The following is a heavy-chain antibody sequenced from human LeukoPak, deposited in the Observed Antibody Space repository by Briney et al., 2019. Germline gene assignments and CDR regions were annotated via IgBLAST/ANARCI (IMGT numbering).Heavy chain of an antibody. J-gene: IGHJ4*02. CDR2: IKEDGSEK. D-gene: IGHD6-25*01. CDR3: ARDTRGGHFDY. Sequence: GGSLRLSCVASGFTFSSYWMSWVRQAPGKGLEWVANIKEDGSEKDYLDSVKGRFTISRDNAENSVYLQISSLRADDTAVYYCARDTRGGHFDYWGQGTLVTVSS. CDR1: GFTFSSYW. V-gene: IGHV3-7*03.